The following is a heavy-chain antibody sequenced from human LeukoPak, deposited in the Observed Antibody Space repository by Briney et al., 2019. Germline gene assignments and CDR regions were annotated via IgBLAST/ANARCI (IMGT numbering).Heavy chain of an antibody. V-gene: IGHV4-4*07. D-gene: IGHD3-10*01. CDR1: GGSLSSHY. CDR2: ISASGSN. Sequence: SETLSLTCTVSGGSLSSHYWTWIRQPAGKGLEWIGRISASGSNNHNPSLKSRVTMSVDSSKSQFSLNLSSVTAADTAVYYCARVTMVWGVSYWYFDLWGRGTLVTVSS. CDR3: ARVTMVWGVSYWYFDL. J-gene: IGHJ2*01.